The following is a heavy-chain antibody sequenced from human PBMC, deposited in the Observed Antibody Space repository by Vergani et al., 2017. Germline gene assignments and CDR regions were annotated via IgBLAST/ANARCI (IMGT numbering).Heavy chain of an antibody. CDR3: ARQRGSGCFCPSSYLDGMDV. CDR2: IHHSGDT. D-gene: IGHD3-10*01. V-gene: IGHV4-38-2*01. J-gene: IGHJ6*02. CDR1: DASIMTNPY. Sequence: QVQLQESGPGLVKPSETLTLTCDVSDASIMTNPYWGWFRQSPGKGLEWIGCIHHSGDTHYNSSLKRRVSISIVSSSNFSLSLTSVTAADTAIYYCARQRGSGCFCPSSYLDGMDVWGHGTTVTVSS.